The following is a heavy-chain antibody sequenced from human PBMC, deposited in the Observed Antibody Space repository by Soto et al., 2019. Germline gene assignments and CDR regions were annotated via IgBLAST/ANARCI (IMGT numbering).Heavy chain of an antibody. CDR3: AREERLTGENAFDI. J-gene: IGHJ3*02. CDR2: VSAYNGNT. V-gene: IGHV1-18*01. CDR1: GYTFNSYG. Sequence: GASVKVSCKASGYTFNSYGINWVRQAPGQGLEWVGWVSAYNGNTNYAQKLQGRVTMTTDTSASTAYMDLRSLRSDDTAVYYCAREERLTGENAFDIWGQGTMVTVSS. D-gene: IGHD7-27*01.